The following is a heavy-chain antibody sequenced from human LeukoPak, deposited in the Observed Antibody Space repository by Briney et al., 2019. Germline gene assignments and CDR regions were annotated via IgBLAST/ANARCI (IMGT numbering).Heavy chain of an antibody. D-gene: IGHD2-2*01. Sequence: GGSLRLSCAASGFTFSNAWMSWVRQAPGKGLEWVSSISSSSSYIYYADSVKGRFTISRDNAKNSLYLQMNSLRAEDTAVYYCARDGYCSSTSCSHYYYYGMDVWGKGTTVTVSS. CDR2: ISSSSSYI. J-gene: IGHJ6*04. CDR1: GFTFSNAW. V-gene: IGHV3-21*01. CDR3: ARDGYCSSTSCSHYYYYGMDV.